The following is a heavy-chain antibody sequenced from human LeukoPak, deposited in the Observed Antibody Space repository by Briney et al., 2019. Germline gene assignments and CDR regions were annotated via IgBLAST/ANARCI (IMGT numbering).Heavy chain of an antibody. CDR1: GGSLSSYY. CDR3: ARLLWVGANLKTANDY. CDR2: IYYSGST. D-gene: IGHD3-10*01. V-gene: IGHV4-59*01. J-gene: IGHJ4*02. Sequence: PSETLSLTCTVSGGSLSSYYWSWIRQPPGKGLEWIGYIYYSGSTNYNPSLKSRVTISVDTSKNQFSLKLSSVTAADTAVYYCARLLWVGANLKTANDYWGQGTLVTVSS.